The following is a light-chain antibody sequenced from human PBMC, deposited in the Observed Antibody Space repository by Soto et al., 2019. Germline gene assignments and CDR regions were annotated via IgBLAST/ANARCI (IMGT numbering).Light chain of an antibody. CDR2: EVS. V-gene: IGLV2-14*01. CDR3: SSYTSSSTRV. J-gene: IGLJ1*01. CDR1: SSDVGGYNY. Sequence: VLTQPASVSGSPGQSITISCTGTSSDVGGYNYVSWYQQHPGKAPKLMIYEVSNRPSGVSNRFSGSKSGNTASLTISGLQTEDEADYYCSSYTSSSTRVFGTGTKVTVL.